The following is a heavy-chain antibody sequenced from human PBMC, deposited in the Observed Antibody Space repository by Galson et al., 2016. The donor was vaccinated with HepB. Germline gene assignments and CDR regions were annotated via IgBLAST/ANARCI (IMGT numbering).Heavy chain of an antibody. Sequence: SLRLSCAASGFTFSTYWMHWVRQAPGKGLEWVSRIGTDGRSNYADSVKGRFTISRDNSKNTLYLQMNSLRAEDTAIYYCGRDRDARPYDYWGQGTPVIVSS. CDR3: GRDRDARPYDY. V-gene: IGHV3-74*01. CDR1: GFTFSTYW. CDR2: IGTDGRS. J-gene: IGHJ4*02. D-gene: IGHD5-24*01.